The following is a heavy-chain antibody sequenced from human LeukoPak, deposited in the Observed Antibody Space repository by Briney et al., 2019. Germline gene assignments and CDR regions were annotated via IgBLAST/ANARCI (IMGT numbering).Heavy chain of an antibody. D-gene: IGHD3-10*01. CDR1: GFTFRSYS. CDR2: ISSSSSYI. CDR3: ARGPREIWFGESSY. Sequence: GGSLRLSCAASGFTFRSYSMNWVRQAPGKGLEWVSSISSSSSYIYYADSVKGRFTISRDNAKNSLYLQMNSLRVEDTAVYYCARGPREIWFGESSYWGQGTLVTVSS. V-gene: IGHV3-21*01. J-gene: IGHJ4*02.